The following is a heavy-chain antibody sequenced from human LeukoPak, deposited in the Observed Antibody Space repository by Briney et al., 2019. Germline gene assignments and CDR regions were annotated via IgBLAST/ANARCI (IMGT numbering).Heavy chain of an antibody. V-gene: IGHV3-53*04. Sequence: GGSLRLSCAASGFTVSSHFMSWVRQAPGKGLEWVSTIYSGGTTYYADSVMGRFTISRHNSRNTLYLQMNSLRAEDTAVYYCARVDTVMAYYFDLWGQGTLVTVSS. CDR1: GFTVSSHF. D-gene: IGHD5-18*01. CDR2: IYSGGTT. J-gene: IGHJ4*02. CDR3: ARVDTVMAYYFDL.